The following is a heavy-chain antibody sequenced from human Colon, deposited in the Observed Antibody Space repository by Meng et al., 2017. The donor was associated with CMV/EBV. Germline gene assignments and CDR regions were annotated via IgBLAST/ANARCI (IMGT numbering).Heavy chain of an antibody. Sequence: VQLQQGGAGLLKPPETLSLTCAVYGESFSGFYWSWIRQPPGKGLEWIGEINHSGSNNYNPSLKSRVTISVDTSKNQFSLKLSSVTAADTAVYYCARAPDIGGRPPGPFQYWSQGALVTVSS. D-gene: IGHD5-12*01. CDR1: GESFSGFY. CDR3: ARAPDIGGRPPGPFQY. J-gene: IGHJ4*02. V-gene: IGHV4-34*01. CDR2: INHSGSN.